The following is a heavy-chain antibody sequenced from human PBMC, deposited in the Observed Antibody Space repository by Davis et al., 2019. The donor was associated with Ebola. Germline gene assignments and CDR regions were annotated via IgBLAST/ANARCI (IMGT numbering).Heavy chain of an antibody. CDR1: GYTFTSYG. J-gene: IGHJ4*01. CDR3: ARHYGELNY. V-gene: IGHV1-18*01. Sequence: AASVKVSCKASGYTFTSYGISWVRQAPGQGLEWMGWISAYNGNTNYAQKLQGRVTMTTDTSTSTAYMGLRGLGSDDTAVDYCARHYGELNYWGQGTLVTVSS. D-gene: IGHD4-17*01. CDR2: ISAYNGNT.